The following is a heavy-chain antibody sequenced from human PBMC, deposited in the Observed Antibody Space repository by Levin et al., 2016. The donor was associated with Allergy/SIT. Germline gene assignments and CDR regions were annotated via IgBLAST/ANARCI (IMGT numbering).Heavy chain of an antibody. D-gene: IGHD2-2*01. V-gene: IGHV3-74*01. CDR2: ISSDGGTT. CDR3: VRVVNCTSTRCYSGGWWFDS. J-gene: IGHJ5*01. Sequence: VRQAPGKGLVWVAHISSDGGTTDYADFVKGRLTISRDNAKNTVHLQMNSLRVEDTAVYHCVRVVNCTSTRCYSGGWWFDSWGQGTLVTVSS.